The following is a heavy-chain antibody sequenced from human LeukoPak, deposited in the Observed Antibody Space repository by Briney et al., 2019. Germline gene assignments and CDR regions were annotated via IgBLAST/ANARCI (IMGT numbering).Heavy chain of an antibody. J-gene: IGHJ1*01. V-gene: IGHV1-46*01. Sequence: APVKVSCKASGYTFTSYDMHWVRQAPGQGLEWMGIINPSGGSTSYAQIFQGRVTMTRDTSTSTVYMGLSSLRSEDTAVHYCARGGSSWYRGCFQHWGQGTLVTVSS. CDR1: GYTFTSYD. CDR2: INPSGGST. CDR3: ARGGSSWYRGCFQH. D-gene: IGHD6-13*01.